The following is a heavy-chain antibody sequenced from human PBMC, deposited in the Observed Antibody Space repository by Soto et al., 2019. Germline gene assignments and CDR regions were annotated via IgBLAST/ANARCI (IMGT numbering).Heavy chain of an antibody. CDR2: INHSGST. Sequence: SETLSLTCAVYGGSFSGYYWSWIRQPPGKGLEWIGEINHSGSTNYNPSLKSRVTISVDTSKNQFSLKLSSVTAADTAVYYCARARYGIAAAGPNFDYWGQGTLVTVSS. CDR3: ARARYGIAAAGPNFDY. V-gene: IGHV4-34*01. D-gene: IGHD6-13*01. CDR1: GGSFSGYY. J-gene: IGHJ4*02.